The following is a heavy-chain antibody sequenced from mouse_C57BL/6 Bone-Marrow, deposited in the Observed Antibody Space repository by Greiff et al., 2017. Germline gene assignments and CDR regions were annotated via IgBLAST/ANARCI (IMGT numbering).Heavy chain of an antibody. J-gene: IGHJ3*01. CDR3: ARENYGRGFAD. V-gene: IGHV1-61*01. Sequence: QVQLQQPGAELVRPGSSVKLSCKASGYTFTSYWMDWVQQRPGQGLEWIGNIYPSDSETHYNHKFKDKATLTVDKSSSTAYMQLSSLTSEDSAVYYCARENYGRGFADWGKGTLVTVAA. D-gene: IGHD1-1*01. CDR2: IYPSDSET. CDR1: GYTFTSYW.